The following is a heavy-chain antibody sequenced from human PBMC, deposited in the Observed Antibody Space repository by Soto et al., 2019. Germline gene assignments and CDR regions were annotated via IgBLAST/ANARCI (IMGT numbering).Heavy chain of an antibody. D-gene: IGHD2-2*01. CDR2: ISLNSGSI. V-gene: IGHV3-9*01. J-gene: IGHJ3*01. CDR3: AKDEGYCTSSRCLFGDFDF. CDR1: GFTFDDHA. Sequence: VQLVESGGGLVQPGRSVRLSCAASGFTFDDHAIHWVRQAPGKGLEWVSGISLNSGSIGYADSVKSRFTISRDNANNSFYLQMNRLRPEDTLFYYCAKDEGYCTSSRCLFGDFDFWGQGTIVTDS.